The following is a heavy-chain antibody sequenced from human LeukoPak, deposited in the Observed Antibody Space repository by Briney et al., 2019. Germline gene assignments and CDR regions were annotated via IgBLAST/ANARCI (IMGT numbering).Heavy chain of an antibody. D-gene: IGHD3-22*01. CDR2: IYTSGNT. CDR3: AGNYYDSSGYSL. J-gene: IGHJ4*02. CDR1: GGSIRSYY. V-gene: IGHV4-4*07. Sequence: SETLSLTCTVSGGSIRSYYWTWIRQPAGKGLEWIGLIYTSGNTNYNPSLKSRVTMSLDTSKNQFSLSLSSVTAADTALYYCAGNYYDSSGYSLWGQGTLVTVSS.